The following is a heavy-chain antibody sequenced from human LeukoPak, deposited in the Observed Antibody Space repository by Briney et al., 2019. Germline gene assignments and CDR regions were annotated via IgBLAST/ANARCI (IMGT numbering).Heavy chain of an antibody. V-gene: IGHV3-7*01. CDR2: IDQGDTER. J-gene: IGHJ4*01. D-gene: IGHD6-19*01. Sequence: GSLRLSCATSGFIFSSYWLTWVRQAPGKGLEWVATIDQGDTERYYVDSVKGRFTISRDNAKNSVYLQMNSLRVEDTAVYYCAREWSVAYWGRGTLVTVSS. CDR3: AREWSVAY. CDR1: GFIFSSYW.